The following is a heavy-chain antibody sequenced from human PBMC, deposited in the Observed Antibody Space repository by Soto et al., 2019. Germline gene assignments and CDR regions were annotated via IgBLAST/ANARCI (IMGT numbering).Heavy chain of an antibody. CDR2: IYYTGNS. D-gene: IGHD3-22*01. J-gene: IGHJ4*02. CDR1: GASISGGDYY. CDR3: ARATYDSSTYYRDS. Sequence: QVQLQESGPGLVKPSQTLSLTCTVSGASISGGDYYWTCIRQPPGKGLEWIGSIYYTGNSYYNPALRTRVYISVDPYNDQFSLRLSAVNAAATAVYYCARATYDSSTYYRDSGGQGTLVTVSP. V-gene: IGHV4-30-4*01.